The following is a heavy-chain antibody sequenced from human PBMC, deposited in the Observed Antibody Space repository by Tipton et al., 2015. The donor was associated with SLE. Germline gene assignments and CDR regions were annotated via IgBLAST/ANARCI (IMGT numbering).Heavy chain of an antibody. J-gene: IGHJ6*02. CDR1: GGSISSGSYY. CDR2: IYTSGST. V-gene: IGHV4-61*09. CDR3: ASLFSSGWYRGMDV. Sequence: TLSLTCTVSGGSISSGSYYWSWIRQPAGKGLEWIGYIYTSGSTNYNPSLKSRVTISVDTSKNQFSLKLSSVTAADTAVYYCASLFSSGWYRGMDVWGQGTTVTVSS. D-gene: IGHD6-19*01.